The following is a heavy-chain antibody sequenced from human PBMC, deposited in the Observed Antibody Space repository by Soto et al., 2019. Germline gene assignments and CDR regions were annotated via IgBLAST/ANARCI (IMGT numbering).Heavy chain of an antibody. D-gene: IGHD3-10*01. CDR1: GFSLSSSGVS. V-gene: IGHV2-5*02. CDR2: IYWDDDK. CDR3: AHMVYASGREWFDP. Sequence: QITLKESGPPLVKPTQTLTLTCTFSGFSLSSSGVSVGWIRQPPGKALEWLALIYWDDDKRYSPSLQSRLTITKDTSKNQVVLIMTNMDPVDTATYYCAHMVYASGREWFDPWGQGTLVTVSS. J-gene: IGHJ5*02.